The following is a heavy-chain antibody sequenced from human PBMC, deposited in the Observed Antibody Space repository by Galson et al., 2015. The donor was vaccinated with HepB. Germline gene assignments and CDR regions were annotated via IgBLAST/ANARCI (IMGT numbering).Heavy chain of an antibody. J-gene: IGHJ3*02. CDR2: IYPGDSDT. CDR3: ARRLGYDDRGNSWAFDI. V-gene: IGHV5-51*01. CDR1: GYSFTSYW. D-gene: IGHD4-23*01. Sequence: QSGAEVKKPGESLKISCTGSGYSFTSYWIGWVRQMPGKGLEWMGIIYPGDSDTRYSPSFQGQVTSSADKSLTTAYLQWSSLKASDTAMYYCARRLGYDDRGNSWAFDIWGQGRMVTASS.